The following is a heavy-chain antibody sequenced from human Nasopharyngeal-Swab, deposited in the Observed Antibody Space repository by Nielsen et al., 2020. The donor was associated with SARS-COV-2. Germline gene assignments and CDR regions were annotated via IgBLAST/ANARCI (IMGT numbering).Heavy chain of an antibody. D-gene: IGHD3-3*01. V-gene: IGHV1-69*01. Sequence: WVRQAPGQGLEWMGGIIPIFGTANYAQKFQGRVTITADESTSTAYMELSSLRSEETAVYYCARGGITIFGVVSNLDYWGQGTLVTVSS. J-gene: IGHJ4*02. CDR3: ARGGITIFGVVSNLDY. CDR2: IIPIFGTA.